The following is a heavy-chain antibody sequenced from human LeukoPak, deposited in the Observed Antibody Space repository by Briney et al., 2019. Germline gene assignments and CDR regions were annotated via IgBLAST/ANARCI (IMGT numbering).Heavy chain of an antibody. CDR1: GFTFSNAW. Sequence: GGSLRLSCAASGFTFSNAWMSWVRQAPGKGLEWVGRIKSKTDGGTTDYAAPVKGRFTISRDDSKNTLYLQMNSLKTEDTAVYYCTSVGYSSSWYYFDYWGQGTLVTVSS. J-gene: IGHJ4*02. V-gene: IGHV3-15*01. D-gene: IGHD6-13*01. CDR3: TSVGYSSSWYYFDY. CDR2: IKSKTDGGTT.